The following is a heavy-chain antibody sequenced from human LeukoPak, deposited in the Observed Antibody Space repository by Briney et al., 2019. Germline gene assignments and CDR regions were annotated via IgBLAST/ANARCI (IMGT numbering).Heavy chain of an antibody. CDR1: GYSFTTYW. V-gene: IGHV5-51*01. CDR3: ARRGSSSSDYYYGMDA. CDR2: IYPDDSDT. D-gene: IGHD6-6*01. J-gene: IGHJ6*02. Sequence: GESLKISCKGSGYSFTTYWIGWVRQMPGKGLEWMGIIYPDDSDTRYSPSFQGQVTISVDKSISTAYLQWSSLKASDAAIYYCARRGSSSSDYYYGMDAWGQGTTVTVSS.